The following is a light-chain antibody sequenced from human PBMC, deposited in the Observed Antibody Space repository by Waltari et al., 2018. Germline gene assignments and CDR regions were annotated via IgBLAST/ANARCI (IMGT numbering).Light chain of an antibody. CDR2: DVS. J-gene: IGLJ3*02. CDR3: SSYTSSSTWV. V-gene: IGLV2-14*01. CDR1: SSDVGGYNY. Sequence: QSALTQPASVSGSPGQSITISCTGTSSDVGGYNYVSWYQQHPGKAPKLMIYDVSKRPSGVSNRFSASKSDNTASLTISGLQAQDEADYYCSSYTSSSTWVFGVGTKLTVL.